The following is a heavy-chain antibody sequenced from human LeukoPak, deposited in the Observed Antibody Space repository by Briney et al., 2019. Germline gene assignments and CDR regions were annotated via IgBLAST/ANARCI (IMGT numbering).Heavy chain of an antibody. CDR3: ARASYGSGILFDY. Sequence: PSQTLSLTCTVSGGSLSSGGSYWSWISQHPGKGLEWIGYIYYSGSTYYTPSLNSRVTISVDTSKNQFSLKLSSVTAADTAVYYCARASYGSGILFDYWGQGTLVTVSS. CDR1: GGSLSSGGSY. CDR2: IYYSGST. V-gene: IGHV4-31*03. D-gene: IGHD3-10*01. J-gene: IGHJ4*02.